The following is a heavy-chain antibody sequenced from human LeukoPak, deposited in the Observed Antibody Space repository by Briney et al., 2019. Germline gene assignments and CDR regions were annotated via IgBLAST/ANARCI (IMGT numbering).Heavy chain of an antibody. CDR2: IYYSGST. D-gene: IGHD1-14*01. J-gene: IGHJ4*02. CDR3: ARDPPGKPFDY. Sequence: SSETLSLTCTVSGGSISSSSYYWGWIRQPPGKGLEWIGSIYYSGSTYYNPSLKSRVTISVDTSKNQFSLRLSSVTAADTAVYYCARDPPGKPFDYWGQGTLVTLSS. CDR1: GGSISSSSYY. V-gene: IGHV4-39*07.